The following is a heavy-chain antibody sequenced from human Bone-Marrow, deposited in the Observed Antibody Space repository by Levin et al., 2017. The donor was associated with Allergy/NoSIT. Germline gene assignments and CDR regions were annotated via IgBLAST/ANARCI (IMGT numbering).Heavy chain of an antibody. J-gene: IGHJ4*02. CDR2: IQEDGSET. Sequence: PGGSLRLSCAASGFTFSSYRMTWVRQAPGKGLEWVATIQEDGSETYYAGSVRGRFTISRDNAKNSVFLQMNSLRAEDTAVYYCARLTTVVTGDFEYWGQGSLITVSS. D-gene: IGHD4-23*01. V-gene: IGHV3-7*01. CDR3: ARLTTVVTGDFEY. CDR1: GFTFSSYR.